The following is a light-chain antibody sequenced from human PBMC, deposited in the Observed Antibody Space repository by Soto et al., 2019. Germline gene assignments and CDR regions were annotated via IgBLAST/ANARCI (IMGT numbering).Light chain of an antibody. CDR2: SNN. J-gene: IGLJ2*01. CDR3: AAWDDSLNSPRML. Sequence: SVLTHPPSVSATPGQRVTISCSGTYSNIGSNTVAWYQRLPGTAPKLLLYSNNERPSGVPDRFSGSKSGSSASLAISGLQSEDEADYYCAAWDDSLNSPRMLFGGGTKVTVL. V-gene: IGLV1-44*01. CDR1: YSNIGSNT.